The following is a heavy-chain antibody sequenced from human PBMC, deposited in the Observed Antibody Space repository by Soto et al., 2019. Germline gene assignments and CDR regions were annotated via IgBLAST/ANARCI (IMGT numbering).Heavy chain of an antibody. CDR2: IKSKTDGGTT. D-gene: IGHD4-17*01. CDR1: GFTASNAW. CDR3: TTDLYGGNFYYYGMDV. J-gene: IGHJ6*02. V-gene: IGHV3-15*01. Sequence: PGGSLRLSCAASGFTASNAWMSWVRQAPGKGLEWVGRIKSKTDGGTTDYAAPVKGRFTISRDDSKNTLYLQMNSLKTEDTAVYYCTTDLYGGNFYYYGMDVWGQGTTVTVSS.